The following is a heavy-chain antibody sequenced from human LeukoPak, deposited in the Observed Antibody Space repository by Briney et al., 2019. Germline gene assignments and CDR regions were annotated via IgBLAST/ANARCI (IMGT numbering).Heavy chain of an antibody. CDR1: GGTFISYA. Sequence: SVKVSCKASGGTFISYAISWVRQAPGQGLEWMGGIIPIFGTANSAQKFQGRVTITADESTSTAYMELSSLRSEDTAVYYCARAAKKGLSAYYYYGMDVWGQGTTVTVSS. J-gene: IGHJ6*02. CDR3: ARAAKKGLSAYYYYGMDV. D-gene: IGHD2-2*01. CDR2: IIPIFGTA. V-gene: IGHV1-69*13.